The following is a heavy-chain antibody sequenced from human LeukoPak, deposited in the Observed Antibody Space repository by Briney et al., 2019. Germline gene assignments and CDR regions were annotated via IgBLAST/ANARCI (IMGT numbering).Heavy chain of an antibody. CDR2: IYYSGST. Sequence: SETLSLTCTVSGGSISSYYWSWIRQPPGKGLEWIGYIYYSGSTTYNPSLKSRVTISVDTSKNQFSLKLSSVTAADTAVYYCARVGGSSCSSTSCLGPHYWYFDLWGRGTLVTVSS. CDR1: GGSISSYY. D-gene: IGHD2-2*01. J-gene: IGHJ2*01. V-gene: IGHV4-59*01. CDR3: ARVGGSSCSSTSCLGPHYWYFDL.